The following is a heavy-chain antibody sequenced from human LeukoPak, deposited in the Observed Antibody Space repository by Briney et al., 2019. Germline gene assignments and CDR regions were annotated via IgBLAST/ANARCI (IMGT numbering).Heavy chain of an antibody. Sequence: PGGSLRLSCAASGFTFSSYAMSWVRQAPGKGLEWVSAISGSGGSTYYADSVKGRFTISRDNSKNTLYLQMNSLRAEDTAVYYCAKDLEYSSSSDLHYWGQRTLVTVSS. J-gene: IGHJ4*02. CDR1: GFTFSSYA. D-gene: IGHD6-6*01. V-gene: IGHV3-23*01. CDR3: AKDLEYSSSSDLHY. CDR2: ISGSGGST.